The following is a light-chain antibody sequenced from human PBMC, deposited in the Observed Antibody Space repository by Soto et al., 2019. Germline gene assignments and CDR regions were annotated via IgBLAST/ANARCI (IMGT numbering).Light chain of an antibody. V-gene: IGKV4-1*01. CDR3: QGYYDSPYS. CDR1: QSLLYSANNKNY. CDR2: WAS. Sequence: DIVMTQSPDSLAVSLGERATINCKSSQSLLYSANNKNYLAWYQQKPGQPPKLLIYWASTRESGVPDRFSGSGSGTDFTLTISSLQAEDVAVYYCQGYYDSPYSFGQGTKLEIK. J-gene: IGKJ2*03.